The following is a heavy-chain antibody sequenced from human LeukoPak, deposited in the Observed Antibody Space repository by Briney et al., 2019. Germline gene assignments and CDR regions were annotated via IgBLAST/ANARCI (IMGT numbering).Heavy chain of an antibody. CDR1: GFTFSSSA. Sequence: GGSLRLSCAASGFTFSSSAMSWVRQVPGKGLEWVSGISASGGSTSYADSVRGRFTISRDNSKNTLYLQMNSLRAEDTAVYYCAKPFYGDYEEPFDYWGQGTLVTVSS. CDR2: ISASGGST. V-gene: IGHV3-23*01. J-gene: IGHJ4*02. CDR3: AKPFYGDYEEPFDY. D-gene: IGHD4-17*01.